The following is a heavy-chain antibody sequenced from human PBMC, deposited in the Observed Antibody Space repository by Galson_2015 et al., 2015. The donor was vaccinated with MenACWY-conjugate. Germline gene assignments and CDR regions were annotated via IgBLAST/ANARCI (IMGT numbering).Heavy chain of an antibody. Sequence: TLSLTCTVSGGSISSGGYYWSWIRQHTGKGLEWIGYIYYSGSTYYNPSLKSRVTISVDTSKNQFSLKLSSVTAADTAVYYCARDFGSSGWFDPWGQGTLVTVSS. CDR3: ARDFGSSGWFDP. D-gene: IGHD3-10*01. CDR1: GGSISSGGYY. V-gene: IGHV4-31*03. J-gene: IGHJ5*02. CDR2: IYYSGST.